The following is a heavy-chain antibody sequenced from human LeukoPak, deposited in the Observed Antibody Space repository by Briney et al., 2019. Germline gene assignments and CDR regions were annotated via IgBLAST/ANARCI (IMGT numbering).Heavy chain of an antibody. CDR2: MNSDGSIT. CDR3: VRTLLGVGDN. CDR1: GFTFSSSW. V-gene: IGHV3-74*01. D-gene: IGHD1-26*01. J-gene: IGHJ4*02. Sequence: PGGSLRLSCAASGFTFSSSWMHWVRQVPGKGLVWVSRMNSDGSITNYADSVKGRFTISRDNAKNTLYLKMNSLRADDTAVYYCVRTLLGVGDNWGQGTLVTVSS.